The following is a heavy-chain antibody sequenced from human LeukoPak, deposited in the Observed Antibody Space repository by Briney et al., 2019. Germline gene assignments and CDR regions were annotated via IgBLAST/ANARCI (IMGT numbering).Heavy chain of an antibody. CDR1: GGTFSSYA. Sequence: SVKVSCKASGGTFSSYAISWVRQAPGQGLEWMGRIIPIFGIANYAQKFQGGVTITADKSTSTAYMELSSLRSEDTAVYYCARHYYDSSGYLYYFDYWGQGTLVTVSS. CDR3: ARHYYDSSGYLYYFDY. CDR2: IIPIFGIA. V-gene: IGHV1-69*04. D-gene: IGHD3-22*01. J-gene: IGHJ4*02.